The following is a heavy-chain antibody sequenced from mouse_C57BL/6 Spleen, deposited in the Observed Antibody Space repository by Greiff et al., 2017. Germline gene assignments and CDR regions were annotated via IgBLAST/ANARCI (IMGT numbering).Heavy chain of an antibody. CDR3: ASWYYSNRFAD. CDR2: INPNNGGT. CDR1: GYTFTDYN. V-gene: IGHV1-22*01. D-gene: IGHD2-5*01. Sequence: VQLKQSGPELVKPGASVKMSCKASGYTFTDYNMHWVKQSHGKSLEWIGYINPNNGGTSYNQKFKGKATLTVNKSSSTAYMELRSLTSEDSAVYYCASWYYSNRFADWGPGTLVTVSA. J-gene: IGHJ3*01.